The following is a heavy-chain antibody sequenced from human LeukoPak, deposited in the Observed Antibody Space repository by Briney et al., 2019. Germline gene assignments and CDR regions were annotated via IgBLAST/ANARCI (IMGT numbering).Heavy chain of an antibody. Sequence: SVKVSCKASGGTLSSYAISWVRQAPVQGLEWMGGIIPIFGTANYAQKFQGRVTITTDESTSTAYMELSSLRSEDTAVYYCARTSLGYCSSTSCSYYYYYMHVWGKGTTVTVSS. V-gene: IGHV1-69*05. CDR2: IIPIFGTA. D-gene: IGHD2-2*01. CDR3: ARTSLGYCSSTSCSYYYYYMHV. CDR1: GGTLSSYA. J-gene: IGHJ6*03.